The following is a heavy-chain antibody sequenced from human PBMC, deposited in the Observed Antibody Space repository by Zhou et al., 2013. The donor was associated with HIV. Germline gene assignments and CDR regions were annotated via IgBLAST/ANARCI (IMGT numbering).Heavy chain of an antibody. D-gene: IGHD3-22*01. CDR1: GGTFSSYA. V-gene: IGHV1-18*01. Sequence: QVQLVQSGAEVKKPGSSVKVSCKASGGTFSSYAISWVRQAPGQGLEWMGWISAYNGNTNYAQKLQGRVTMTTDTSTSTVYMELRSLRSDDTAVYYCARDTHYYDSSGVNDAFNIWGQGTMVTVSS. J-gene: IGHJ3*02. CDR3: ARDTHYYDSSGVNDAFNI. CDR2: ISAYNGNT.